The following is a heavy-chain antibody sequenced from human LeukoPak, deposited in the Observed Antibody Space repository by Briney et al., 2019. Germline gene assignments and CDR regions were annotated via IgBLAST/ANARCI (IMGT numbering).Heavy chain of an antibody. CDR2: IYYSGST. V-gene: IGHV4-59*01. Sequence: SETLSLTCTVSGGSISSYYWSWIRQPPGKGLEWIGYIYYSGSTNYNPSLKSRVTISVDTSKNQFSLKLSSVTAADTAVYYCVTLGYWGQGTLVTVSS. CDR1: GGSISSYY. D-gene: IGHD3-16*01. J-gene: IGHJ4*02. CDR3: VTLGY.